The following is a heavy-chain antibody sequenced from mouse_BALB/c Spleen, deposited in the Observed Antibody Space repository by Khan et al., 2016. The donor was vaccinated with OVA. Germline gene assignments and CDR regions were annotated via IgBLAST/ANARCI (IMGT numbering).Heavy chain of an antibody. D-gene: IGHD2-4*01. J-gene: IGHJ3*01. CDR2: INYSGNT. CDR1: GYSITSEYA. Sequence: EVQLQESGAGLVKPSQSLSLTCTVTGYSITSEYAWNWIRHFPGNKLEWMGYINYSGNTRYNPSLKSRISITRDTSKNQFFLQLNSVTTEDTATYYCTRKDYYDYDPFPYWGQGTLVTVSA. V-gene: IGHV3-2*02. CDR3: TRKDYYDYDPFPY.